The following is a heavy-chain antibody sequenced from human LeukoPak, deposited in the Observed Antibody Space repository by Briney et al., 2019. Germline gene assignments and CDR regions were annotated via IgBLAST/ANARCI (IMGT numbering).Heavy chain of an antibody. V-gene: IGHV1-2*02. CDR3: AREVDYYDTSDYFPLGY. CDR2: INPNNGGT. Sequence: ASVKVSCKASGYTFTDYYIHWVRPAPGQGLEWMGWINPNNGGTNYAQKFQGRVTMTRDTSISTAYMELSRLRSDDTAVYYCAREVDYYDTSDYFPLGYWGQGTLVTVSS. J-gene: IGHJ4*02. D-gene: IGHD3-22*01. CDR1: GYTFTDYY.